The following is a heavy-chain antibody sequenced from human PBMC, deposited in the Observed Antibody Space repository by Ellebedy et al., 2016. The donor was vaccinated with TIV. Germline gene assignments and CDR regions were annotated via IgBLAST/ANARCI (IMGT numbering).Heavy chain of an antibody. J-gene: IGHJ4*02. CDR3: ARDYWGSYEY. D-gene: IGHD1-26*01. CDR1: GGTFSNYT. CDR2: IISMFGTP. V-gene: IGHV1-69*13. Sequence: SVKVSXKTSGGTFSNYTINWVRQAPGQGLEWVGGIISMFGTPNYAQKLQGRVTITADESTTTAYMELSSLRSEDTAVYYCARDYWGSYEYWGQGTLVTVSS.